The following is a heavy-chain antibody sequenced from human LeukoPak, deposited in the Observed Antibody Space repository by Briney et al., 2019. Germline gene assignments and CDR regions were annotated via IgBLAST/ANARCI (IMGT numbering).Heavy chain of an antibody. J-gene: IGHJ6*03. CDR2: ISAYNGNT. V-gene: IGHV1-18*01. Sequence: ASVKVSCKASGYTSTSYGISWVRQAPGQGLEWMGWISAYNGNTNYAQKLQGRVTMTTDTSTSTAYMELRSLRSDDTAVYYCASGHCSSTSCYLYYYMDVWGKGTTVTVSS. CDR3: ASGHCSSTSCYLYYYMDV. D-gene: IGHD2-2*03. CDR1: GYTSTSYG.